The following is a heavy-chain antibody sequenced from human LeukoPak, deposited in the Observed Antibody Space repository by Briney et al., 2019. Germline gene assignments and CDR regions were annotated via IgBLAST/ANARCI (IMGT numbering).Heavy chain of an antibody. J-gene: IGHJ4*02. CDR1: GYTLTELS. CDR2: FDPEDGET. CDR3: ATAYYDSSGYYFDY. V-gene: IGHV1-24*01. Sequence: ASVKVSCKVSGYTLTELSMHWVRQAPGKGLEWMGGFDPEDGETIYAQKFQGRVTMTEDTSTDTAYMELSSLRSEDTAVYYCATAYYDSSGYYFDYWGQGTLVTVSP. D-gene: IGHD3-22*01.